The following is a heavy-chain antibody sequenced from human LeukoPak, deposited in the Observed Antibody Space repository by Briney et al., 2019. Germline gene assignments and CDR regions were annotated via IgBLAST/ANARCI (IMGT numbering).Heavy chain of an antibody. V-gene: IGHV3-74*01. J-gene: IGHJ4*02. D-gene: IGHD2-2*02. CDR2: INSDGSST. CDR1: GFTFSKYW. CDR3: AKDICASTSCYNLPLSKG. Sequence: GGSLRLSCAASGFTFSKYWMHWVRQAPGQGLVWVARINSDGSSTNYADSADSVKGRFTISRDNAKNTLHLQMNSLRAEDTAVYCCAKDICASTSCYNLPLSKGWGQGTLVTVSS.